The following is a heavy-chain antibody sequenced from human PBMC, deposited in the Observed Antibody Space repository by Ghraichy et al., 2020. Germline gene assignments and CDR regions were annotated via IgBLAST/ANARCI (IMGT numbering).Heavy chain of an antibody. Sequence: ETLSLTCTVSGVSISSTNYYWGWLRQPPGKGLEWIATIYYSGTTYYNPSLKSRVTISIDTSKNQFSLNLSSVTAADTAVYYCGRPFCSGGSCDHFDFWGQGTLVTVSS. CDR1: GVSISSTNYY. CDR3: GRPFCSGGSCDHFDF. CDR2: IYYSGTT. D-gene: IGHD2-15*01. V-gene: IGHV4-39*01. J-gene: IGHJ4*02.